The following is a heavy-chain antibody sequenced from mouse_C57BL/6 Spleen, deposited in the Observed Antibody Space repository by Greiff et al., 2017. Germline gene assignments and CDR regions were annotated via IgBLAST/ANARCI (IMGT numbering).Heavy chain of an antibody. D-gene: IGHD2-1*01. J-gene: IGHJ4*01. Sequence: QVQLQQPGPELVKPGASVKLSCKASGYTFTSYWMHWVKQRPGQGLEWIGNINPSNGGTNYNEKFKSKAPLTVDKSYSTAYMQLSRLTSADSAVYYCTSRYGNCNFYAIYYCGQGTSVSVSS. CDR3: TSRYGNCNFYAIYY. V-gene: IGHV1-53*01. CDR2: INPSNGGT. CDR1: GYTFTSYW.